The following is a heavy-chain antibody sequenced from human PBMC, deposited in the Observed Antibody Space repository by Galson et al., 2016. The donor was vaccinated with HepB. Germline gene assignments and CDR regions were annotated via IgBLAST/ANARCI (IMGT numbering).Heavy chain of an antibody. Sequence: SVKVSCKASGGTFSSYAVSWVRQAPGQGLEWMGGIIPIFGTTNYAQKFQGRVTITADESTSTAHMELSSLRSEDTAVYYCARGPAAILGSYYYYMDVWGKGTTVTVSS. CDR1: GGTFSSYA. CDR2: IIPIFGTT. J-gene: IGHJ6*03. CDR3: ARGPAAILGSYYYYMDV. D-gene: IGHD2-2*01. V-gene: IGHV1-69*13.